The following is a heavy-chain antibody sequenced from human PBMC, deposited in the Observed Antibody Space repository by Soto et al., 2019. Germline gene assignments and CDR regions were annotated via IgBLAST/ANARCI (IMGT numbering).Heavy chain of an antibody. CDR1: GGTFSSYA. Sequence: QVQLVQSGAEVKKPGSSVKVSCKASGGTFSSYAISWVRQAPGQGLEWMGGIIPIFGTANYAQKFQGRVTITADESTSTADMELSSLRSEDTAVYYCASHPSSWYGRDFDYWGQGTLVTVSS. J-gene: IGHJ4*02. CDR3: ASHPSSWYGRDFDY. D-gene: IGHD6-13*01. CDR2: IIPIFGTA. V-gene: IGHV1-69*12.